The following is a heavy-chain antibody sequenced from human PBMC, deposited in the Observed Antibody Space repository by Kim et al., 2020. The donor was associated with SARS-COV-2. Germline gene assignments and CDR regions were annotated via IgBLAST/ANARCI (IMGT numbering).Heavy chain of an antibody. D-gene: IGHD6-19*01. V-gene: IGHV3-30*04. J-gene: IGHJ4*02. CDR1: GFTFSSYA. Sequence: GGSLRPSCAASGFTFSSYAMHWVRQAPGKGLEWVAVISYDGSNKYYADSVKGRFTISRDNSKNTLYLQMNSLRAEDTAVYYCARDIAVAGTGDFDYWGQG. CDR3: ARDIAVAGTGDFDY. CDR2: ISYDGSNK.